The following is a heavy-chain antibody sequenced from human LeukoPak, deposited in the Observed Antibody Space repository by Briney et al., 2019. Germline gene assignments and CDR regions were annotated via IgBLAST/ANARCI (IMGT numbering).Heavy chain of an antibody. CDR3: GTTANWGSPPFDY. CDR1: GGTFSSYA. V-gene: IGHV7-4-1*02. D-gene: IGHD7-27*01. J-gene: IGHJ4*02. Sequence: ASVKVSCKASGGTFSSYAISWVRQAPGQGLEWMGWINTNTGNPTYAQGFTGRFVISLDTSVSTAYLQISSLKAEDTAVYYCGTTANWGSPPFDYWGQGTLVTVSS. CDR2: INTNTGNP.